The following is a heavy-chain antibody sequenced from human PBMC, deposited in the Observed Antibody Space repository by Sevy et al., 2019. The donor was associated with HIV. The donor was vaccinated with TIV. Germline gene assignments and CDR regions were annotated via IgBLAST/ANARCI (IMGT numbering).Heavy chain of an antibody. CDR2: ISGSGGST. Sequence: GGSLRLSCAASGFTFSSYAMSWVRQAPGKGPEWVSAISGSGGSTYYADSVKGRFTISRDNSKNTLYLQMNSLRAEDTAVYYCAKERPINDFWSGYSDYWGQGTLVTVSS. CDR1: GFTFSSYA. V-gene: IGHV3-23*01. CDR3: AKERPINDFWSGYSDY. J-gene: IGHJ4*02. D-gene: IGHD3-3*01.